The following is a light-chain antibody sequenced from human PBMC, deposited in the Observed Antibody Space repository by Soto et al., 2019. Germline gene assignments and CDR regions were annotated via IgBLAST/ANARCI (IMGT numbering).Light chain of an antibody. CDR2: KAS. J-gene: IGKJ5*01. CDR3: HHYNSYPIT. Sequence: DIQMTQSPSTLSASVGDRVTITCRASQSISTWLAWYQQKPGKAPNLLIYKASSLESGVPSRFSGSGSGTEFTLTISSLQPDDFATYYCHHYNSYPITFGQGTRLEIK. CDR1: QSISTW. V-gene: IGKV1-5*03.